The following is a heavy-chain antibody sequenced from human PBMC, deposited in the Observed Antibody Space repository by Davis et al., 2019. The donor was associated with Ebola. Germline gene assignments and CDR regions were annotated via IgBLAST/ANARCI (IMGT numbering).Heavy chain of an antibody. Sequence: PGGSLRLSCAASGFTFSGYTMHWVRQAPGKGLEWVSSINSRGSFVYYADSVKGRFTISRDDAKNSLYLQMSSLRDEDTAVYYCALRNLGAYNGHYFGYWGQGTLVTVSS. CDR1: GFTFSGYT. CDR2: INSRGSFV. J-gene: IGHJ4*02. V-gene: IGHV3-21*01. D-gene: IGHD3-16*01. CDR3: ALRNLGAYNGHYFGY.